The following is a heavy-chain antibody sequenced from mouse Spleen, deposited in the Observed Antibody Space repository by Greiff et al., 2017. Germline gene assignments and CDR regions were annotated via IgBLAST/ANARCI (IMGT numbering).Heavy chain of an antibody. CDR3: ARPHYGSSAWFAY. J-gene: IGHJ3*01. Sequence: EVKVVESGGGLVKLGGSLKLSCAASGFTFSSYAMSWVRQTPEKRLEWVATISSGGGNTYYPDSVKGRFTISRDNAKNTLYLQMSSLKSEDTAMYYCARPHYGSSAWFAYWGQGTLVTVSA. D-gene: IGHD1-1*01. CDR2: ISSGGGNT. CDR1: GFTFSSYA. V-gene: IGHV5-9*04.